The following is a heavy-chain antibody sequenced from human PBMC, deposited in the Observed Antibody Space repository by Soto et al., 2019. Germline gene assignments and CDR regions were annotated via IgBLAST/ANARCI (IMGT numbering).Heavy chain of an antibody. CDR2: INPNSGGT. V-gene: IGHV1-2*04. Sequence: ASVKVSCKASGYTFTGYYMHWVRQAPGQGLEWMGWINPNSGGTNYAQKFQGWVTMTTDTSISTAYMELRSLRSDDTAVYYCARGRVTTYDYWGQGTLVTVAS. CDR3: ARGRVTTYDY. D-gene: IGHD4-17*01. J-gene: IGHJ4*02. CDR1: GYTFTGYY.